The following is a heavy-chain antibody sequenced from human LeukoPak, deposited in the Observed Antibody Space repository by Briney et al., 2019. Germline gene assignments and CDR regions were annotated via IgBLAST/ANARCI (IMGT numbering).Heavy chain of an antibody. CDR3: ARQWRSSGRNQQAFDI. J-gene: IGHJ3*02. Sequence: GGSLRLSCAASGFTFSSYGMHWVRQAPGKGLEWVAVIWYDGSNKYYADSVKGRFTISRDNSKNTLYLQMNSLRAEDTAVYYCARQWRSSGRNQQAFDIWGQGTMVTVSS. D-gene: IGHD6-19*01. CDR2: IWYDGSNK. CDR1: GFTFSSYG. V-gene: IGHV3-33*01.